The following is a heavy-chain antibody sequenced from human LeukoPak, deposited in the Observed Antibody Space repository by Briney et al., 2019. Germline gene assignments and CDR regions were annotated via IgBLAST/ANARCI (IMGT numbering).Heavy chain of an antibody. V-gene: IGHV3-23*01. CDR1: GFTFSSYA. D-gene: IGHD3-10*01. J-gene: IGHJ4*02. CDR2: VSGSGTT. Sequence: GGSLRLSCAASGFTFSSYALSWVRQASGKGLEWVSGVSGSGTTYYADSVKGRLTISRDNSKNTLYLQMKSLRAEDTAVYYCAKAVRGAFVAFDCWGQGTLVTVSS. CDR3: AKAVRGAFVAFDC.